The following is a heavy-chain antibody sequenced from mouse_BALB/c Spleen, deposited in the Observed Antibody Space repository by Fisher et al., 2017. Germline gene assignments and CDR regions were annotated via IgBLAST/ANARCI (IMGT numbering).Heavy chain of an antibody. Sequence: KFKGKAILTVDKSSSTAYMQLSSLTSEDSAVYYCARSGPDWYFDVWGAGTTVTVSS. J-gene: IGHJ1*01. D-gene: IGHD3-1*01. CDR3: ARSGPDWYFDV. V-gene: IGHV1-69*02.